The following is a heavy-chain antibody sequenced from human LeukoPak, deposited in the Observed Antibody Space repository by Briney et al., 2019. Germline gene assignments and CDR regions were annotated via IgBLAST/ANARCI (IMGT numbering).Heavy chain of an antibody. CDR1: GYTFTSYA. D-gene: IGHD3-16*01. CDR3: ARGLRRGAFDY. J-gene: IGHJ4*02. V-gene: IGHV3-48*04. CDR2: ISSSSSTI. Sequence: GASVKVSCKASGYTFTSYAMNWVRQAPGKGLEWVSYISSSSSTIYYADSVKGRFTISRDNAKNSLYLQMNSLRAEDTAVYYCARGLRRGAFDYWGQGTLVTVSS.